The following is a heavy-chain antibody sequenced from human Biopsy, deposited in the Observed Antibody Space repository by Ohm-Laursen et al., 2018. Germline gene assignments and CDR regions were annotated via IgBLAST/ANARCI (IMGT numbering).Heavy chain of an antibody. CDR3: GSSIHLGY. CDR1: GVTLSGYS. J-gene: IGHJ4*02. V-gene: IGHV3-21*03. D-gene: IGHD6-19*01. CDR2: ISASSSYI. Sequence: GSLRLSCAASGVTLSGYSMNWVRQAPGKGLEWVSSISASSSYIYYADSVKGRFTVSKENGKNTLYLQMNGLRAEDTGVYYCGSSIHLGYWGRGTLVTVSS.